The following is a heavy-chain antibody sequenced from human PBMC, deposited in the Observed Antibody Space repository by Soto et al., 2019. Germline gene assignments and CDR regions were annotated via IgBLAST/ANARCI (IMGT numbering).Heavy chain of an antibody. V-gene: IGHV4-59*01. J-gene: IGHJ4*02. D-gene: IGHD3-10*01. CDR2: IYYSGST. CDR1: GGSIIIYY. CDR3: ARAPERNRWFGESYYFDY. Sequence: TLSLTCTVSGGSIIIYYWSWIRQPPGKGLEWIGYIYYSGSTNYNPSLKSRVTISVDTSKNQFSLKLSSVTAADTAMYYCARAPERNRWFGESYYFDYWGKGTLVTVSS.